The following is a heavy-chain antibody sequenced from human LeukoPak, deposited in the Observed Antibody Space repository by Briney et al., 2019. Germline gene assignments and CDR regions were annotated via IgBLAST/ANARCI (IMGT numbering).Heavy chain of an antibody. CDR2: VHHSGRT. V-gene: IGHV4-38-2*02. CDR1: GYSISSGYY. CDR3: ARDHLANLASRLFDP. D-gene: IGHD3-3*01. Sequence: PSETLSLTCTVSGYSISSGYYWGWIRQPPGKGLEWIGSVHHSGRTYYNPSLKSRVTISVDTSKNQFSLKLNSVTAADTAVYYCARDHLANLASRLFDPWGQGSLVTVSS. J-gene: IGHJ5*02.